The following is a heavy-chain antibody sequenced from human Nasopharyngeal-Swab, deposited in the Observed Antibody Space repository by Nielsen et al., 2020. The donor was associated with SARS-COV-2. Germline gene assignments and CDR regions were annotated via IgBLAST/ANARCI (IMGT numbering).Heavy chain of an antibody. Sequence: ASVKVSCKASGYTFTSYYMHWVRQAPGQGLEWMGIINPSGGSTSYAQKFQGRVTMVRDTSTSTVYMELSSLRSEDTAVYYCARDNKDHRSGLYLFDYWGQGTLVTVSS. J-gene: IGHJ4*03. CDR1: GYTFTSYY. D-gene: IGHD6-19*01. CDR2: INPSGGST. CDR3: ARDNKDHRSGLYLFDY. V-gene: IGHV1-46*01.